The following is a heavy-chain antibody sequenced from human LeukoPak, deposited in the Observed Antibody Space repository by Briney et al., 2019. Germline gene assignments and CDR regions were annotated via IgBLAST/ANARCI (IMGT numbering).Heavy chain of an antibody. CDR3: ARGLAPYSYEYSGHDPYYYYNMDV. J-gene: IGHJ6*03. V-gene: IGHV1-18*01. CDR2: ISAYNGNT. CDR1: GYTFTSYG. Sequence: ASVKVSCKASGYTFTSYGISWVRQAPGQGLEWMGWISAYNGNTNYAQKLQGRVTMTTDTSTSTAYMELRSLRSEDTAVYYCARGLAPYSYEYSGHDPYYYYNMDVWGKGTTVIISS. D-gene: IGHD3-22*01.